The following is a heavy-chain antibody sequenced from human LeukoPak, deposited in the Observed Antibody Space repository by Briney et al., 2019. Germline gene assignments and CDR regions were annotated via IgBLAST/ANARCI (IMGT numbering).Heavy chain of an antibody. J-gene: IGHJ4*02. CDR1: GYTFTGYY. V-gene: IGHV1-2*02. CDR2: INPNSGGT. D-gene: IGHD7-27*01. Sequence: ASVKVSCKASGYTFTGYYMHWVRQAPGQGLEWMGWINPNSGGTNYAQKFQGRVTITADTFTDTAYMELSSLRSEDTAVYYCATIWPQLGMFDYWGQGTLVTVSS. CDR3: ATIWPQLGMFDY.